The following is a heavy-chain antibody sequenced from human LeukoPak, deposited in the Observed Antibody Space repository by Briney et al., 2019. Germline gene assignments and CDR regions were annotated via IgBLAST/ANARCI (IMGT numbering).Heavy chain of an antibody. CDR2: ISGSGGST. CDR3: ARVGPRAVAGTSRQGYYFDY. CDR1: GFTFSSYA. J-gene: IGHJ4*02. V-gene: IGHV3-23*01. Sequence: PGGSLRLSCAASGFTFSSYAMSWVRQAPGKGLEWVSAISGSGGSTYYADSVKGRFTISRDNSKNTLYLQMNSLRAGDTAVYSCARVGPRAVAGTSRQGYYFDYWGQGTLVTVSS. D-gene: IGHD6-19*01.